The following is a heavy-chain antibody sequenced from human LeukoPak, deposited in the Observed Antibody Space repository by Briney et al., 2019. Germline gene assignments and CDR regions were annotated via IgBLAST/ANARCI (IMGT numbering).Heavy chain of an antibody. CDR3: ASRIVGTPDYFDY. V-gene: IGHV3-7*01. CDR2: IQQDGNEK. J-gene: IGHJ4*02. Sequence: GGSLRLSCAASGFTFSTYWMSWVRQAPGKGLEWVANIQQDGNEKYYVDSVKSRFTISRDNAKNSLYLQMNSLRVEDTAVYYCASRIVGTPDYFDYWGQGTLVTVSS. D-gene: IGHD1-26*01. CDR1: GFTFSTYW.